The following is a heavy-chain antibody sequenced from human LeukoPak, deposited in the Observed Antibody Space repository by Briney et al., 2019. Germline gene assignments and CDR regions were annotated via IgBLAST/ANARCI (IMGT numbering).Heavy chain of an antibody. V-gene: IGHV3-7*01. J-gene: IGHJ4*02. CDR3: ARDWVRSSCTD. Sequence: GGSLRLSCVASGFSFSDHWMNWFRQAPGKGLEWVATIKKDGSEQYYVDSVKGRFTISRDNAKNSLYLQMNSLRAEDTAVYYCARDWVRSSCTDWGQGNLVTVSS. CDR1: GFSFSDHW. D-gene: IGHD6-13*01. CDR2: IKKDGSEQ.